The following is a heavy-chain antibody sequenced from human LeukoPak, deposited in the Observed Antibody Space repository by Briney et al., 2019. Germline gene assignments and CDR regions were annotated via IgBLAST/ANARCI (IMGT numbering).Heavy chain of an antibody. CDR1: GGTFSSYA. J-gene: IGHJ4*02. CDR2: IIPIFGTA. Sequence: SVKVSCKASGGTFSSYAISWVRQAPGQGLEWMGGIIPIFGTANYAQKFQGRVTITADESTSTAYMELSSLRSEDTAVYYCARSIGPGGYSSSWTRGYDYWGQGALVTVSS. D-gene: IGHD6-13*01. V-gene: IGHV1-69*01. CDR3: ARSIGPGGYSSSWTRGYDY.